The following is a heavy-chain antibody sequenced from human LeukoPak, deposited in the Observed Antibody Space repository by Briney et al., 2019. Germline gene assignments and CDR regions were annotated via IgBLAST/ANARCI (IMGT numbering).Heavy chain of an antibody. J-gene: IGHJ4*02. D-gene: IGHD5-24*01. V-gene: IGHV1-46*03. CDR2: INPSGGST. CDR3: ASEPRRDGYTFDY. Sequence: GASVKVSCKASGYTFTSYYMHWVRQAPGQGLEWMGIINPSGGSTSYAQKLQGRVTMTRDTSTSTVYMELSSLRSEDTAVYYCASEPRRDGYTFDYWGQGTLVTVSS. CDR1: GYTFTSYY.